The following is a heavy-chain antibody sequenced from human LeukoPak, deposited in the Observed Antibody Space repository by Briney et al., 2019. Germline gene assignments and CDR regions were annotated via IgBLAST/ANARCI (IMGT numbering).Heavy chain of an antibody. Sequence: ASVKVSCKASGYTFTSYYMHWVRQAPGQGLEWMGIINPSGGSTSYAQRFQGRVTMTRDMSTSTVYMELSSLRSEDTAVYYCARVGRGKIDYWGQGTLVTVSS. CDR3: ARVGRGKIDY. CDR2: INPSGGST. J-gene: IGHJ4*02. CDR1: GYTFTSYY. D-gene: IGHD5-24*01. V-gene: IGHV1-46*01.